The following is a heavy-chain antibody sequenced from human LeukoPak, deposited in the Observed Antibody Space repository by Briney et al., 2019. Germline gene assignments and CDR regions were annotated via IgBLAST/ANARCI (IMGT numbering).Heavy chain of an antibody. V-gene: IGHV4-30-4*08. Sequence: SQTLSLTCTVSGGSISSGNYYWSWIRQHPGKGLEWIGYIYYSGSTYYNPSLKSRVTISVDTSKNQFSLKLTSVTAADTAVYYCARVRGYCSSTICYRYYFDYWGQGTLVTVSS. J-gene: IGHJ4*02. CDR2: IYYSGST. D-gene: IGHD2-2*01. CDR3: ARVRGYCSSTICYRYYFDY. CDR1: GGSISSGNYY.